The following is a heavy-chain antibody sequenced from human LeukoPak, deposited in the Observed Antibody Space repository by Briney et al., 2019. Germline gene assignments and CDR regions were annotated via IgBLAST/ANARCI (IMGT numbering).Heavy chain of an antibody. V-gene: IGHV3-21*01. CDR2: ISSSSSYI. CDR1: GFTFSSYS. J-gene: IGHJ4*02. CDR3: ARDPAAINFDY. Sequence: GGSLRLSCAASGFTFSSYSMNWVRQAPGKGLEWVSSISSSSSYIYYADSVKGRFTISRDNAKNSLYLQMNSLRAEDTAAYYCARDPAAINFDYWGQGTLVTVSS. D-gene: IGHD5-12*01.